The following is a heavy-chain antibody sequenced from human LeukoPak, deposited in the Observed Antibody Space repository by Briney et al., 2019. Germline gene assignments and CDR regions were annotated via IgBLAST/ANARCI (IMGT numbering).Heavy chain of an antibody. D-gene: IGHD3-10*01. V-gene: IGHV4-34*09. CDR2: INHSGST. J-gene: IGHJ4*02. CDR3: ARDSGGGRGVTVGYFDY. CDR1: GGSFSGYY. Sequence: PSETLSLTCAVYGGSFSGYYWSWIRQPPGKGLEWIGEINHSGSTNYNPSLKSRVTISVDTSKNQFSLKLSSVTAADTAVYYCARDSGGGRGVTVGYFDYWGQGTLVTVSS.